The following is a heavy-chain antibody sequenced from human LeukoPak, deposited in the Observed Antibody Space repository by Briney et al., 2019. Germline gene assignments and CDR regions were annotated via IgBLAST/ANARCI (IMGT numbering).Heavy chain of an antibody. Sequence: ASVKVSCKASGYTFTGYYMHWVRQAPGQGLEWMGWINPNSGGTNYAQKFQGRVTMTRDTSISTACMELSRLRSDDTAVYYCASEVKIRLLYAFDIWGQGTMVTVSS. J-gene: IGHJ3*02. CDR2: INPNSGGT. D-gene: IGHD5-18*01. CDR1: GYTFTGYY. V-gene: IGHV1-2*02. CDR3: ASEVKIRLLYAFDI.